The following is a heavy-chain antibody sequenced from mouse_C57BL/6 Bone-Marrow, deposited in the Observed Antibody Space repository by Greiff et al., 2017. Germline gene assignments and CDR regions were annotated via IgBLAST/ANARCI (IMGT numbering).Heavy chain of an antibody. J-gene: IGHJ2*01. CDR1: DYTFASYG. CDR2: IYPRSGTP. V-gene: IGHV1-81*01. CDR3: ARNWDY. D-gene: IGHD4-1*01. Sequence: VQLQRSGAALSRPGASVKLSCQASDYTFASYGISWVKRRTGQGLEWIGAIYPRSGTPYYHAKFKGKATLTADKSSSTDYMGLRSLTYEDSGVYFCARNWDYWGQGTTLTVSS.